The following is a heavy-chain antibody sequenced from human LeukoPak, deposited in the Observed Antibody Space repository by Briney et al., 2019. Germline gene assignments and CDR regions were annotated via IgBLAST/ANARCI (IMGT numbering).Heavy chain of an antibody. J-gene: IGHJ4*02. CDR3: ARDPAYSAFDF. Sequence: SETLSLTCTVSGDSITSGSYYWAWIRQPPGRGLEWIGSIYYSGNTYYNPSLKSRVTISVDTSNNEFSLHLNSVTPEDTAVYYCARDPAYSAFDFWGRGTLVIVSS. D-gene: IGHD4-11*01. V-gene: IGHV4-39*07. CDR2: IYYSGNT. CDR1: GDSITSGSYY.